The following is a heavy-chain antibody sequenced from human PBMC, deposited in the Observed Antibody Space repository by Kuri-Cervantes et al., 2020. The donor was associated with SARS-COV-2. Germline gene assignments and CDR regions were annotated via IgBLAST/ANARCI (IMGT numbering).Heavy chain of an antibody. Sequence: GSLRLSCAVYGGSFSGYYWTWTRQPPGKGLEWIGEIIHSGSTNYNPSLKSRVTISVDTSKNQFSLKLSSVTAADTAVYYCARGGTVTTHVGLSYYFDYWGQGTLVTVSS. CDR1: GGSFSGYY. CDR3: ARGGTVTTHVGLSYYFDY. V-gene: IGHV4-34*01. J-gene: IGHJ4*02. D-gene: IGHD4-17*01. CDR2: IIHSGST.